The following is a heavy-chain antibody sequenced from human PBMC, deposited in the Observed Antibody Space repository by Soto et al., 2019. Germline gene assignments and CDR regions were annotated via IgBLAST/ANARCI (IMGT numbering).Heavy chain of an antibody. J-gene: IGHJ4*02. Sequence: QVQLVQSGAEVKKPGSSVKVSCKASGGTFSSYTISWVRQAPGQGLEWMGRIIPILGIANYAQKFQGRVTITADKSTSTAYMELSSLRSEDTAVYHCARAYSRDGLDYWGQGTLVTVSS. CDR3: ARAYSRDGLDY. CDR2: IIPILGIA. CDR1: GGTFSSYT. D-gene: IGHD3-16*01. V-gene: IGHV1-69*02.